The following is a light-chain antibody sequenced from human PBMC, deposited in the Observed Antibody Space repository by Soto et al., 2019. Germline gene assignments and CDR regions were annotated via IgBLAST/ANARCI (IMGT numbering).Light chain of an antibody. V-gene: IGKV3D-15*01. J-gene: IGKJ1*01. CDR1: QSVSST. CDR3: QQYNKWPLT. Sequence: EIVMTQSPATLSVSPGERATLSCRASQSVSSTVAWYQQKPGQAPRLLIYGASSRATGIPDRFSGSGSGTDFTLTISRLEPEDFAVYYCQQYNKWPLTFGQGTKVDI. CDR2: GAS.